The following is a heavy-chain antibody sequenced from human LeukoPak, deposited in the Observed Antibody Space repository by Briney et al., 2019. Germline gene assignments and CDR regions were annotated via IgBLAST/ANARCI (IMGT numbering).Heavy chain of an antibody. V-gene: IGHV3-11*01. CDR2: ISSSGSTI. CDR3: ARGKSNSLRFLEWLFLMDV. Sequence: GRSLRRSYAASGFTFSDYDMSWIRQAPRKGLEWVSYISSSGSTIYYADSVKGRFAISRDNAKNSLYLQMNSLRAEDTAVYYCARGKSNSLRFLEWLFLMDVWGKGTTVTVSS. J-gene: IGHJ6*03. CDR1: GFTFSDYD. D-gene: IGHD3-3*01.